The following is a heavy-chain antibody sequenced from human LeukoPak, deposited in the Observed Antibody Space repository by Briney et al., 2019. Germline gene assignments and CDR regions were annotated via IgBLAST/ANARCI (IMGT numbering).Heavy chain of an antibody. V-gene: IGHV3-7*01. CDR2: IKQDGSEK. Sequence: PGGSLRLSCAASGFTFSSYWMSWVRQAPGKGLEWVANIKQDGSEKYYVDSVKGRFTISRDNAKNSLYLQMNSLRAEDTAVYYCARGLITMVRGVRFDYWGQGTLVTVSS. CDR1: GFTFSSYW. CDR3: ARGLITMVRGVRFDY. J-gene: IGHJ4*02. D-gene: IGHD3-10*01.